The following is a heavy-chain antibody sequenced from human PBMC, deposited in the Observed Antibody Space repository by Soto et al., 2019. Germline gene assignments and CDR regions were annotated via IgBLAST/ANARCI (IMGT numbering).Heavy chain of an antibody. Sequence: GGSLRLSCVVSGLTFSRADLSWVRQPPGKGLEWVSASGGSDLSTHYVDSVKGRFTISRDNSKNTLYLQMNSLRAEDTAVYYCAREEGVYYYGMDVWGQGTTVTVSS. CDR3: AREEGVYYYGMDV. CDR2: SGGSDLST. J-gene: IGHJ6*02. CDR1: GLTFSRAD. V-gene: IGHV3-23*01. D-gene: IGHD3-10*01.